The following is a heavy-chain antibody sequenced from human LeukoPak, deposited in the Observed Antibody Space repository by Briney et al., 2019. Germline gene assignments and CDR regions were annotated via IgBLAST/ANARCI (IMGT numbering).Heavy chain of an antibody. Sequence: PSQTLSLTCAVSGGSISSGGYSWSWLRQPPGKGLEWIGYIYHSGSTYYNPSLKSRVTISVDRSKIQFSLKLSSVTAADTAVYYCARAEGYYYALVYWGQGTLVTVSS. CDR2: IYHSGST. V-gene: IGHV4-30-2*01. D-gene: IGHD3-22*01. J-gene: IGHJ4*02. CDR3: ARAEGYYYALVY. CDR1: GGSISSGGYS.